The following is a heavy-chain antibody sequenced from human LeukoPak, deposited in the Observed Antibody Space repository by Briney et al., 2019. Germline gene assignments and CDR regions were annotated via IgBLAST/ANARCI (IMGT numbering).Heavy chain of an antibody. Sequence: SETLSLTCAVYGGSFSGYYWSWIRQPPGKGLEWIGEINHSGSTNYNPSLKSRVTISVDTSKNQFSLKLSSVTAADTAVYYGARHLYGMDVWGQGTTVTVSS. CDR1: GGSFSGYY. J-gene: IGHJ6*02. V-gene: IGHV4-34*01. CDR2: INHSGST. CDR3: ARHLYGMDV.